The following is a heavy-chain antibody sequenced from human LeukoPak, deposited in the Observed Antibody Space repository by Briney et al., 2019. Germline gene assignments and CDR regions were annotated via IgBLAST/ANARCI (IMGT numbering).Heavy chain of an antibody. V-gene: IGHV4-30-4*01. Sequence: TSETLSLTCTVSGGSISSGDYYWSWIRQPPGKGLEWIGYIYHSGNTYYTPSLKSRVTLSVDTSKNQFSLKLSSVTAADTAVYYCARERGIIPYYDFWSGYAASKGFDPWGQGTLVTVSS. D-gene: IGHD3-3*01. J-gene: IGHJ5*02. CDR3: ARERGIIPYYDFWSGYAASKGFDP. CDR1: GGSISSGDYY. CDR2: IYHSGNT.